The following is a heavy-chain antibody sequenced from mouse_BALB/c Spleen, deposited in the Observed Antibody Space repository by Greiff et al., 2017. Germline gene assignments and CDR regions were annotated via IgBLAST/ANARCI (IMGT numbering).Heavy chain of an antibody. CDR3: ARSFYDYSYYFDY. Sequence: EVQLVESGGGLVQPGGSRKLSCAASGFTFSSFGMHWVRQAPEKGLEWVAYISRGSSTIYYADTVKGRFTISRDNPKNTLFLQMTSLRSEDTAMYYCARSFYDYSYYFDYWGQGTTLTVSS. CDR1: GFTFSSFG. D-gene: IGHD2-4*01. V-gene: IGHV5-17*02. CDR2: ISRGSSTI. J-gene: IGHJ2*01.